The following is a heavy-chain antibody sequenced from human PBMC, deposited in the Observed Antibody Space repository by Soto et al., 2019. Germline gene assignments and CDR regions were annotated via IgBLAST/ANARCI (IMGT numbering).Heavy chain of an antibody. Sequence: EVQLLESGGGLVQPGGSLRLSCAASGFSFSSYAMGWVRQAPGTGLEWVSVISARGGSLYFADSVKGRFTISRDNSKNVLSLEMNSLRAEYTATYFCEKGSIEYSASVDNWGQGTLVVVSS. CDR3: EKGSIEYSASVDN. CDR1: GFSFSSYA. CDR2: ISARGGSL. V-gene: IGHV3-23*01. D-gene: IGHD5-12*01. J-gene: IGHJ4*02.